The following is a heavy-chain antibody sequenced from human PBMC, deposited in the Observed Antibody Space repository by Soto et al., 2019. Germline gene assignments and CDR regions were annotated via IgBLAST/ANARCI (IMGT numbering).Heavy chain of an antibody. Sequence: ASVKVSCKASGGTFSSYAISWVRQAPGQGLEWMGGIIPIFGTANYAQKFQGRVTITADESTSTAYMELSSLRSEDTAVYYCARDPYAIAARPVYYYYGMDVWGQGNTVTVSS. J-gene: IGHJ6*02. CDR1: GGTFSSYA. D-gene: IGHD6-6*01. CDR2: IIPIFGTA. CDR3: ARDPYAIAARPVYYYYGMDV. V-gene: IGHV1-69*13.